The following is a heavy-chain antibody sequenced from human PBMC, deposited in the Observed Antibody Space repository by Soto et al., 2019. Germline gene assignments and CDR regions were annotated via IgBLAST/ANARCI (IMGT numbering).Heavy chain of an antibody. CDR2: ISGRGDNT. CDR1: GFTFSNHA. CDR3: VKGGGGARSDY. V-gene: IGHV3-23*01. Sequence: EVQVLESGGGLVQPGGSLRLSCAASGFTFSNHAMTWVRQAPGKGLEWVSTISGRGDNTYYADSVKGRFTISRDNSKNTRYLQMNSLRAEDTAEYYGVKGGGGARSDYGGQGTLVTVSS. D-gene: IGHD3-16*01. J-gene: IGHJ4*02.